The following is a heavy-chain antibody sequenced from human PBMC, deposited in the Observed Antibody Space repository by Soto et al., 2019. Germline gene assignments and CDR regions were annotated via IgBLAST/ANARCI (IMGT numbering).Heavy chain of an antibody. D-gene: IGHD6-13*01. CDR2: ISSSSSYI. CDR1: GFTFSSYS. V-gene: IGHV3-21*01. Sequence: EVQLVESGGGLVKPGGSLRLSCAASGFTFSSYSMNWVRQAPGKGLEWVSSISSSSSYIYYADSVKGRFTISRDNAKNSLYLQMNSLRAEDTAVYYCARDAYSSSHYDMLKYYFDYWGQGTLVTVSS. J-gene: IGHJ4*02. CDR3: ARDAYSSSHYDMLKYYFDY.